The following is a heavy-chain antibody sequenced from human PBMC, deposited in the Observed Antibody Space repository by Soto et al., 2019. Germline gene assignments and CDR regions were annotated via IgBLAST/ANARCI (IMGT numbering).Heavy chain of an antibody. CDR3: EAYSTRSHCYDCFDP. V-gene: IGHV4-39*02. J-gene: IGHJ5*02. CDR2: VYYTGTT. Sequence: QMQLQESGPGLVKASETLYLTCSVSGGPIGSSRYYFGWIRQPPGKGLEWIGSVYYTGTTNYNLSANTRATISADKCHNPYSLMLTSVTAVGTAVYYGEAYSTRSHCYDCFDPWGQGTLVTVSA. CDR1: GGPIGSSRYY. D-gene: IGHD2-2*01.